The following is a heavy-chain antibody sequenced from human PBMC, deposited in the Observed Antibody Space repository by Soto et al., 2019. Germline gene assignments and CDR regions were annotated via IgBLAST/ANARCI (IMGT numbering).Heavy chain of an antibody. D-gene: IGHD3-22*01. J-gene: IGHJ4*02. Sequence: QVQLQESGPGLVKPSQTLSLTCTVSGGSISSGGYYWTWIRQHPGKGLEWIGYIYYTGSTYSNPSLQSQVIRSADTSKNQFSLKLSSVTAADTAVYYCARGPLHGNGYYFDYWGQGTLVTVSS. V-gene: IGHV4-31*01. CDR3: ARGPLHGNGYYFDY. CDR2: IYYTGST. CDR1: GGSISSGGYY.